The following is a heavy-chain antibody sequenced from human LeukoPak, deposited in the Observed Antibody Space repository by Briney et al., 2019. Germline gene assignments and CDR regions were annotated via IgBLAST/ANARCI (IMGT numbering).Heavy chain of an antibody. D-gene: IGHD6-13*01. CDR3: ARGGYSSSWYGEYNWFDP. Sequence: SETLSLTCTVSGGSISSGGYYWSWIRQHPGKGLEWIGYIYYSGSTYYNPSLKRRVTISVDTSKNQFSLKLSSVTAADTAVYYCARGGYSSSWYGEYNWFDPWGQGTLVTVSS. CDR2: IYYSGST. J-gene: IGHJ5*02. CDR1: GGSISSGGYY. V-gene: IGHV4-31*03.